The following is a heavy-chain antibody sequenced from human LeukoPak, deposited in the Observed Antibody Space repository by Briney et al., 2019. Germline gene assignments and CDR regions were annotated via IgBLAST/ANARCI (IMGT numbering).Heavy chain of an antibody. CDR3: ARVSGSYDY. D-gene: IGHD3-10*01. CDR2: ISISSTYV. V-gene: IGHV3-21*01. Sequence: GGPLRLSCAASGFTFSSYSMNWVRQAPGEGLEWVSSISISSTYVYYADSVKGRFTISRDNAKNSLYLQMNSLRADDTAVYYCARVSGSYDYWGQGTLVTVSS. CDR1: GFTFSSYS. J-gene: IGHJ4*02.